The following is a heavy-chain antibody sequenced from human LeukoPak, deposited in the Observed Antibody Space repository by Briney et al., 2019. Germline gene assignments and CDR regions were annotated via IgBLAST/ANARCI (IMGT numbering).Heavy chain of an antibody. CDR1: GFTFDDYA. J-gene: IGHJ5*02. V-gene: IGHV3-43*02. CDR2: ISRDGGST. Sequence: GGSLRLSCAASGFTFDDYAMHWVRQAPGKGLEWVSLISRDGGSTYYADSVKGRSTISRDNSKNSLYLQMNSLRTEDTALYYCAKDMVAAAGTDWFDPWGQGTLVTVSS. D-gene: IGHD6-13*01. CDR3: AKDMVAAAGTDWFDP.